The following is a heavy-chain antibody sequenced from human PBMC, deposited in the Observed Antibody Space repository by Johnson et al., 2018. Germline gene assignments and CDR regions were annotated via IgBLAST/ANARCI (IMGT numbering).Heavy chain of an antibody. J-gene: IGHJ6*02. CDR3: AGGDGSGGSYYYYGMDV. D-gene: IGHD3-10*01. Sequence: QVQLQESGAEVKKPGASVKVSCKASGYTFTSYDINWVRQATGQGLEWMGWMNPNTGNTGNAQNFQGRVTMTRNTSISTAYMELGRLRSEDTAVYYCAGGDGSGGSYYYYGMDVWGQGTTVTVSS. CDR1: GYTFTSYD. V-gene: IGHV1-8*01. CDR2: MNPNTGNT.